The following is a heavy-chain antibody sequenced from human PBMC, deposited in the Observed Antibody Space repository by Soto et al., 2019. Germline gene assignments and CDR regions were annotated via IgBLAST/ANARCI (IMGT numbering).Heavy chain of an antibody. CDR2: VSANNGHT. CDR3: ARDIESVTAKHFFYYYAMDV. Sequence: GASVKVSCKASGFTFSNYGLNWVRQAPGQGLEWMGWVSANNGHTDYAQSLQGRVSMTTDTSTSTAYMELRGLRFDDTAVYYCARDIESVTAKHFFYYYAMDVWGQGTTVTVSS. V-gene: IGHV1-18*01. D-gene: IGHD2-8*01. J-gene: IGHJ6*02. CDR1: GFTFSNYG.